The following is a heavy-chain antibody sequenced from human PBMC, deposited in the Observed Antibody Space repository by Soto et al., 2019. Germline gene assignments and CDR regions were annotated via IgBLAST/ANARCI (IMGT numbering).Heavy chain of an antibody. CDR2: IIPIFGTA. D-gene: IGHD3-10*01. CDR1: GGTFSSYA. V-gene: IGHV1-69*01. CDR3: ARGAQQPGSDYQGGDWFAP. J-gene: IGHJ5*02. Sequence: QVQLVQSGAEVKKPGSSVKVSCKASGGTFSSYAISWVRQAPGQGLEWMGGIIPIFGTANYAQKCQGRVTITADESTSTAYMELSSLRAEDTAVYYCARGAQQPGSDYQGGDWFAPWGQGTLVTVSS.